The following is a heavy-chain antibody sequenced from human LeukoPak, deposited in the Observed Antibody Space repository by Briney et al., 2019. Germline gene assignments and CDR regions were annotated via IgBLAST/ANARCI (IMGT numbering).Heavy chain of an antibody. V-gene: IGHV4-4*07. CDR3: AREGPPGYSHGLYYFDC. D-gene: IGHD5-18*01. J-gene: IGHJ4*02. CDR1: GGSITGYY. CDR2: IYTSGST. Sequence: SETLSLTCTVSGGSITGYYWSWIRQPAGKGLEWIGRIYTSGSTKYNPSLKSRVTMSVDASKNQFSLKLSSVTAADTAVYYCAREGPPGYSHGLYYFDCWGQGTLVTVSS.